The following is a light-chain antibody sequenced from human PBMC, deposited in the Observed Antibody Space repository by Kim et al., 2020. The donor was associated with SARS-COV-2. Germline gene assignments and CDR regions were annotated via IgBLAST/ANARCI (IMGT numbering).Light chain of an antibody. V-gene: IGLV3-19*01. Sequence: VALGQTVRITCQGDSLRSYYATWYQQKPGQAPILVIYGKNNRPSGIPDRFSGSSSGNTASLTITGTQAGDEADYSCNSRDSNDAVVFGGGTQLTVL. J-gene: IGLJ2*01. CDR2: GKN. CDR1: SLRSYY. CDR3: NSRDSNDAVV.